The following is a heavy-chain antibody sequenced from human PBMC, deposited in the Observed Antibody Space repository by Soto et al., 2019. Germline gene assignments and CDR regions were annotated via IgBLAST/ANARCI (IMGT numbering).Heavy chain of an antibody. D-gene: IGHD1-26*01. V-gene: IGHV3-49*03. J-gene: IGHJ4*02. CDR3: TREGPQSWETSPIYFDP. Sequence: LRLSCTTSGFTFGSSAMSWFRQAPGKGLEWVGFTRSRGYGWTTEYAASVRGRFTISRDASKNIVYLEMNSLKIEDTGVYFCTREGPQSWETSPIYFDPWGQGTRVTVSS. CDR1: GFTFGSSA. CDR2: TRSRGYGWTT.